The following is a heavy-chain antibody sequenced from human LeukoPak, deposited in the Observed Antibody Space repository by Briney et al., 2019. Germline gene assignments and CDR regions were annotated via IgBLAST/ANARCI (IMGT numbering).Heavy chain of an antibody. CDR2: INSDGSST. V-gene: IGHV3-74*01. CDR1: GFTFSSYW. D-gene: IGHD6-19*01. Sequence: GGSLRLSCAASGFTFSSYWMHWVRQAPGKGLVWVSRINSDGSSTSYADSVKGRFTISRDNAKNTLYLQMNSLRAEDTAVYYCAKDGSWAVAAYWGQGTLVTVSS. J-gene: IGHJ4*02. CDR3: AKDGSWAVAAY.